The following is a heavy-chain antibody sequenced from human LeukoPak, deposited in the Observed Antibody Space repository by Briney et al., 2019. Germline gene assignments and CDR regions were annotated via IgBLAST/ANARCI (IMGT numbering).Heavy chain of an antibody. Sequence: GASVKVSCKASGGTFSSYAISWVRQAPGQGLEWMGGIIPIFGTANYAQKFQGRVTMTRDTSISTAYMELSRLRSDDTAVYYCAREGLTGTTLPFDYWGQGTLVTVSS. CDR2: IIPIFGTA. V-gene: IGHV1-69*05. D-gene: IGHD1-7*01. CDR1: GGTFSSYA. J-gene: IGHJ4*02. CDR3: AREGLTGTTLPFDY.